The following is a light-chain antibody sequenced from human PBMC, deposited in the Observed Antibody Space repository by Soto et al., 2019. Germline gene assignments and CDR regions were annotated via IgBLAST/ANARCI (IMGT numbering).Light chain of an antibody. CDR3: QSYDSSRSGGGV. CDR1: SSNIGAGYD. Sequence: QSVLTQPPSVSGAPGQRVTISCTGSSSNIGAGYDVHWYQQLPGTAPKLLIYGNSNRPSGVPDRFAGSKSGTSASLAITGLQAEDEDDYYCQSYDSSRSGGGVFGTGTKLTVL. CDR2: GNS. J-gene: IGLJ1*01. V-gene: IGLV1-40*01.